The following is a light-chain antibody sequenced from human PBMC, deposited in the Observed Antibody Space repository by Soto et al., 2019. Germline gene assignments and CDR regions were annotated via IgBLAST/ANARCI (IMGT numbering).Light chain of an antibody. CDR1: SSDVGGYNY. CDR3: SSYTGSSTYV. Sequence: QSALTQPASVSGSPGQSITISCTGTSSDVGGYNYVSWYQQHPGKAPKLMIYDVSNRPSGISNRFSGSKSGNTASLTISGLQAEDEAYYYCSSYTGSSTYVFGAGTKRTVL. V-gene: IGLV2-14*01. CDR2: DVS. J-gene: IGLJ1*01.